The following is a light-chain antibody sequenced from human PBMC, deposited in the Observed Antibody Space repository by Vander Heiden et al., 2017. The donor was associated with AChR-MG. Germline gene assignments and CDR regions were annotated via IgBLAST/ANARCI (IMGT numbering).Light chain of an antibody. CDR3: SSYTSSSTLE. CDR1: SSDVGGYNY. J-gene: IGLJ3*02. CDR2: DVS. Sequence: QSALTQPASVSGSPGQSITISCTGTSSDVGGYNYVSWYQQHPGKAPKLMIYDVSKRPSGVSNRFSGSKSGNTASLTISGLKAEDEADYYCSSYTSSSTLEFGGGTKLTVL. V-gene: IGLV2-14*01.